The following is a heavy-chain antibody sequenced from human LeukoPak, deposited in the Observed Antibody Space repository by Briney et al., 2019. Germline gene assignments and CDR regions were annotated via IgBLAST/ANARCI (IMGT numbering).Heavy chain of an antibody. CDR3: AKDPLMGELLPDY. V-gene: IGHV3-30*02. CDR1: GFTFSSYE. Sequence: GGSLRLSCAASGFTFSSYEMNWVRQAPGKGLEWVAFIRYNGSNKYYADSVKSRFTISRDNSKNTIYLQMNGLRAEDTAVYYCAKDPLMGELLPDYWGEGTLVTVSS. D-gene: IGHD1-26*01. J-gene: IGHJ4*02. CDR2: IRYNGSNK.